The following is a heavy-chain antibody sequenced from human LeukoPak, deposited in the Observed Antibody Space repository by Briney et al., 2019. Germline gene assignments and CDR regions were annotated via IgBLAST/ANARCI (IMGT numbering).Heavy chain of an antibody. D-gene: IGHD3-3*01. CDR1: GFTVSSNY. J-gene: IGHJ6*02. CDR3: ARHTDFWSGYSYYYYGMDV. V-gene: IGHV3-66*04. CDR2: IYSGGST. Sequence: PGGSLRLSCAASGFTVSSNYMSWVRQAPGKGLEWVSVIYSGGSTYYADSVKGRFTISRDNSKNTLYLQMNSLRAEDTAVYYCARHTDFWSGYSYYYYGMDVWGQGTTVTVSS.